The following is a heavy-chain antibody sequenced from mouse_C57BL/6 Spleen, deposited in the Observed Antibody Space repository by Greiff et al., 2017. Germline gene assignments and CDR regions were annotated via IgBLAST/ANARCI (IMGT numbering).Heavy chain of an antibody. J-gene: IGHJ3*01. V-gene: IGHV1-81*01. Sequence: VQLQESGAELARPGASVKLSCKASGYTFTSYGISWVKQRTGQGLEWIGEIYPRSGNTYYNEKFKGKATLTADKSSSKAYMDLRSLTSEDSAVYFCAAYYSNPGFAYWGQGTLVTVSA. CDR3: AAYYSNPGFAY. CDR2: IYPRSGNT. D-gene: IGHD2-5*01. CDR1: GYTFTSYG.